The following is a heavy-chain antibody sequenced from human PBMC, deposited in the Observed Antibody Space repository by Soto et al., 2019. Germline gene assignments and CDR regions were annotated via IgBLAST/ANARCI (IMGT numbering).Heavy chain of an antibody. Sequence: QVQLQESGPGLVKSSQTLSLTCTVSGGSISSGDYFWSWIRQPPGKGLVWIGYIYSTGSTYYNPSPKSRVTISVDTSKNQFSLKLNSVTAADTAVYYCARRMPIDSYPFDYWGQGSLVTVSS. D-gene: IGHD2-2*01. CDR1: GGSISSGDYF. V-gene: IGHV4-30-4*01. CDR2: IYSTGST. J-gene: IGHJ4*02. CDR3: ARRMPIDSYPFDY.